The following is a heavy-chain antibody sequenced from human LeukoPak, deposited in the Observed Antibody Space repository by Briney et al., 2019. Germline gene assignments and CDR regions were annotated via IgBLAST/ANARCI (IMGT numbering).Heavy chain of an antibody. CDR1: GYTFTSYG. CDR3: ARDPGYYGSGSYPYYFDY. V-gene: IGHV1-18*01. Sequence: ASVKVSCKASGYTFTSYGISWVRQAPGQGLEWMGWISAYNGNTNYAQKLQGRVTMTTDTSTSTAYMELRSLRSDDTAVCYCARDPGYYGSGSYPYYFDYWGQGTLVTVSS. J-gene: IGHJ4*02. D-gene: IGHD3-10*01. CDR2: ISAYNGNT.